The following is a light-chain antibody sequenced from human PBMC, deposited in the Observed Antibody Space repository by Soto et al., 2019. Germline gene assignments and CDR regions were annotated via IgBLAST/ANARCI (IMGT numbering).Light chain of an antibody. J-gene: IGKJ1*01. V-gene: IGKV3-15*01. CDR1: QSVSSN. CDR3: QQYNNWPPWT. CDR2: GAS. Sequence: VMTQSPSTLSVSPGERATLSCRASQSVSSNLAWYQQKPGQAPRLLIYGASTRATGIPARFSGSGSGTEFTLTISSLQSEDFAVYYCQQYNNWPPWTFGQGTKVDIK.